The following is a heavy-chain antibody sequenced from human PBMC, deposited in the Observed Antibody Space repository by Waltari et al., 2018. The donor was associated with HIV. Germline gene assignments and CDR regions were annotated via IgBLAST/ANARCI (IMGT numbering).Heavy chain of an antibody. D-gene: IGHD3-16*02. CDR2: IIPIFGTA. J-gene: IGHJ5*02. V-gene: IGHV1-69*12. CDR1: GGTFSSFA. CDR3: ARGGELGELSRWFDP. Sequence: QVQLVQSGAEVKKPGSSVKVSCQASGGTFSSFAISWVPKGPGQGLEGRGGIIPIFGTANYAQKFQGRVTITADESTSTAYMELSSLRSEDTAVYYCARGGELGELSRWFDPWGQGTLVTVSS.